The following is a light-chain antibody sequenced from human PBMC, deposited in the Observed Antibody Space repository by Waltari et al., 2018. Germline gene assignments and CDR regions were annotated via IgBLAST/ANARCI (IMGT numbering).Light chain of an antibody. V-gene: IGLV2-8*01. J-gene: IGLJ2*01. Sequence: QSALTQPPSASGSPGQSVTISCPGTSSDVGGYHSVSWYQQHPGKAPKLMIYEVSKRPSGVPDRFSGSKSGNTASLTVSGLQAEDETDYYCSSYAGSNNLFGGGTKLTVL. CDR1: SSDVGGYHS. CDR3: SSYAGSNNL. CDR2: EVS.